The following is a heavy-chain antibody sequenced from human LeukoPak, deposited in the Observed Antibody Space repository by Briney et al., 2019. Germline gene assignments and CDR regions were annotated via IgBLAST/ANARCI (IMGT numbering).Heavy chain of an antibody. V-gene: IGHV4-34*01. Sequence: PGGSLRLSCAASGFTFSSYAMSWVRQAPGKGLEWIGEINHSGSTNYNPSLKSRVTISVDTSKNQFSLKLSSVTAADTAVYYCARGSRRPKFDYWGQGTLVTVSS. D-gene: IGHD6-13*01. CDR3: ARGSRRPKFDY. CDR2: INHSGST. CDR1: GFTFSSYA. J-gene: IGHJ4*02.